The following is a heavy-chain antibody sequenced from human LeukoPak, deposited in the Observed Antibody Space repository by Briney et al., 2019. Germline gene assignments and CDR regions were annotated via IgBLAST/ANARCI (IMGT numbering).Heavy chain of an antibody. CDR2: ISGSGGST. V-gene: IGHV3-23*01. Sequence: GGSLGLSCAASGFTFSSYAMSWVRQAPGKGLEWVSAISGSGGSTYYADSVKGRFTISRDNSKNTLYLQMNSLRAEDTAVYYCAKRTYYYDSSAATQRYYFDYWGQGTLVTVSS. CDR3: AKRTYYYDSSAATQRYYFDY. D-gene: IGHD3-22*01. J-gene: IGHJ4*02. CDR1: GFTFSSYA.